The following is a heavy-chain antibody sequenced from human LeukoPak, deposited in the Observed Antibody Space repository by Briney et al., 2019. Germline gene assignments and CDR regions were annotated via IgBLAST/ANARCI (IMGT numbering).Heavy chain of an antibody. J-gene: IGHJ4*02. CDR1: GFTFSSYS. CDR3: ARDRRWLQF. Sequence: GGSLRLSCAASGFTFSSYSMNWVRQAPGKGLEWVSSISSSSSYKYYADSVKGRFTISRDSANNSLYLQMNSLRVDDTAVYYCARDRRWLQFWGQGTLVIVSS. V-gene: IGHV3-21*04. CDR2: ISSSSSYK. D-gene: IGHD5-24*01.